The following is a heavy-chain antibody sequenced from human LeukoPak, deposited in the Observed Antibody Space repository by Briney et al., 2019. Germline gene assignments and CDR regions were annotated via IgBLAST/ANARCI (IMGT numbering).Heavy chain of an antibody. CDR3: ARQGVAVRGVMILKRPAGFDY. J-gene: IGHJ4*02. CDR1: GGSISSSHW. V-gene: IGHV4-4*02. CDR2: IYHSGIT. D-gene: IGHD3-10*01. Sequence: SETLSLTCAVSGGSISSSHWWSWVRQPPGKGLEWIADIYHSGITNYNPSLTSRVTISVDTSKNQFSLKLSSVTAADTAVYYCARQGVAVRGVMILKRPAGFDYWGQGILVTVSS.